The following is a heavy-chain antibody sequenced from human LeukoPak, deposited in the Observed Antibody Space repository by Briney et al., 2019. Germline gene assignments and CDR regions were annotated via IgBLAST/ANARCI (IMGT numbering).Heavy chain of an antibody. J-gene: IGHJ6*02. Sequence: SETLSLTCTVSGGSISSYYWSWIRQPPGKGLEWIGYIYYSGSTNYNPSLKSQVTISVDTSKNQFSLNLNPVTAAGTAVYYCAGGGSSYWLDDYYYGMDVWGQGPTVTVSS. CDR2: IYYSGST. CDR1: GGSISSYY. V-gene: IGHV4-59*08. D-gene: IGHD2-15*01. CDR3: AGGGSSYWLDDYYYGMDV.